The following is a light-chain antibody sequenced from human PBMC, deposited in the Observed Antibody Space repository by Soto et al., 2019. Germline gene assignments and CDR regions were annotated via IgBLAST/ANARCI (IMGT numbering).Light chain of an antibody. Sequence: DIVMTQSPDSLAVSLGERATINCKSSQSVFYSSTNKTYLSWYQQKPGQPPKLLIYWASARESGVPDRFSGSGSGTDFTLTISSLQAEDVAVDYCQQYFFPWYTFGQVTKLEIK. CDR1: QSVFYSSTNKTY. V-gene: IGKV4-1*01. CDR3: QQYFFPWYT. CDR2: WAS. J-gene: IGKJ2*01.